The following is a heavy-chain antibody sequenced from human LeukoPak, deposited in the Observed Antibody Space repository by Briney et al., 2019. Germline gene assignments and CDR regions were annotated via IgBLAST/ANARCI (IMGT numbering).Heavy chain of an antibody. J-gene: IGHJ3*02. Sequence: SGPTLVHPTQTLTLTCTFSGFSLSTSGMCVSWIRQPPGKAVEWLARIDWDDDKFYSTSLKTRLTISKDTSKNQVVLTMTIMDPVDTATYYCARTKPAGPDAFDIWGQRTMVTVS. CDR1: GFSLSTSGMC. V-gene: IGHV2-70*17. D-gene: IGHD6-13*01. CDR3: ARTKPAGPDAFDI. CDR2: IDWDDDK.